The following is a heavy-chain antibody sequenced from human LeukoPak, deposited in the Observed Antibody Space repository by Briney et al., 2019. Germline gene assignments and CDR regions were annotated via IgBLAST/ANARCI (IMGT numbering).Heavy chain of an antibody. CDR2: IQSDGSST. Sequence: PGGSLRLPCAASGFSFGSYWMHWVRRAPGKGLVWVSRIQSDGSSTDYADSVRGRFTISRDNAKNMLFLQMNSLRAEDTAIYYCVRRAPFDFWGQGTLVTVSS. CDR3: VRRAPFDF. CDR1: GFSFGSYW. J-gene: IGHJ4*02. V-gene: IGHV3-74*01.